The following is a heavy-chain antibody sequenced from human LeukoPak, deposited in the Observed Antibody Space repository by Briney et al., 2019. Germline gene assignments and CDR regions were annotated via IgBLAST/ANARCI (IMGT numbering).Heavy chain of an antibody. D-gene: IGHD6-19*01. J-gene: IGHJ4*02. Sequence: ASVKVSCKASGYTFTSYGISWVRQAPGQGLEWMGWISAYNSNTNYAQKLQGRVTMTTDTSTSTAYMELRSLRSDDTAVYYCARDSIAVAGLPFDYWGQGTLVTVSS. CDR3: ARDSIAVAGLPFDY. V-gene: IGHV1-18*01. CDR1: GYTFTSYG. CDR2: ISAYNSNT.